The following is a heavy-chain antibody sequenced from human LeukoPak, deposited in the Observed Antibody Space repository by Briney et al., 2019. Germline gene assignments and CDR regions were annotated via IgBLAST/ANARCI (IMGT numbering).Heavy chain of an antibody. CDR2: ISSSGSTI. CDR1: GFTFSSYE. J-gene: IGHJ4*02. D-gene: IGHD3-16*01. Sequence: TGGSLRLSCAASGFTFSSYEMNWVRQAPGKGLEWVSYISSSGSTIYYADSVKGRFTISRDNAKNSLYLQMNSLRAEDTAVYYCARVQNGRWGGIPSYYFDYWGQGTLVTVSS. V-gene: IGHV3-48*03. CDR3: ARVQNGRWGGIPSYYFDY.